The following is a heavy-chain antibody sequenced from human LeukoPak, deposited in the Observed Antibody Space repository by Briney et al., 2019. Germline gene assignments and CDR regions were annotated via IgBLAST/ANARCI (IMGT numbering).Heavy chain of an antibody. D-gene: IGHD3-3*01. J-gene: IGHJ3*02. CDR2: IWYDGSNK. CDR1: GFTFSSNG. V-gene: IGHV3-33*01. CDR3: QSGFGAFDI. Sequence: GGSLRLSCAASGFTFSSNGMHWVRQAPGKGLEWVAVIWYDGSNKYYADSVKGRFTISRDNSKNTLYLQMNSLRAEDTAVYYCQSGFGAFDIWGQGTMVTVSS.